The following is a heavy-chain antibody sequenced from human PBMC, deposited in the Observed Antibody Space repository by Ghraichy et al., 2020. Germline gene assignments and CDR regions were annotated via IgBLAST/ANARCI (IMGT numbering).Heavy chain of an antibody. V-gene: IGHV1-18*01. CDR2: ISTYNGNT. Sequence: ASVKISCKDFGYTFITYGITWVRQALGQGLEWMGWISTYNGNTDYTQKLQGRVTMTTDTSTSTAYVELRSRRSGDTAVYYRARGVAAAGTDPFFDYWSQETLVTVSS. J-gene: IGHJ4*02. D-gene: IGHD6-13*01. CDR1: GYTFITYG. CDR3: ARGVAAAGTDPFFDY.